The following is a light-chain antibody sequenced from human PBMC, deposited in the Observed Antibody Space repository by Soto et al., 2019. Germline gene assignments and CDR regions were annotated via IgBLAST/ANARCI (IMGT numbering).Light chain of an antibody. V-gene: IGKV1D-16*01. CDR1: QDISTW. CDR3: QQYYTYPIT. Sequence: IQMAQSPSSVSASVGDRVTITCRASQDISTWLAWYQQKPGKAPKSLIYTVSTLQSGVPSRFSGSGSGTEFSLTISRLQREDFATYYCQQYYTYPITFGQGTRLE. CDR2: TVS. J-gene: IGKJ5*01.